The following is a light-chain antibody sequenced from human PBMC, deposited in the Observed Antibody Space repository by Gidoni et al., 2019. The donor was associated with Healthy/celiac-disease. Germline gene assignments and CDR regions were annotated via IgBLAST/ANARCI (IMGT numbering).Light chain of an antibody. CDR3: QQSYSTPRLLT. Sequence: DIQMTQSPSSLSASVGDRVTITCRASQSISSYLNWYQQKPGKAPKLLIYAASSLQSGVPSRFSGSGSGTDFTLTISSLQPEDFATYYCQQSYSTPRLLTFGGXTKVEIK. CDR2: AAS. CDR1: QSISSY. V-gene: IGKV1-39*01. J-gene: IGKJ4*01.